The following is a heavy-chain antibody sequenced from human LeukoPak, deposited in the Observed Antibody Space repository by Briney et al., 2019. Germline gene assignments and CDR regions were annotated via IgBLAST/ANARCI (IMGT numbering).Heavy chain of an antibody. CDR1: GFTFSSYS. Sequence: GGSLRLSCAASGFTFSSYSMNWVRQAPGKGLEWVSSISSSSSYIYYADSVKGRFTISRDNAKNSLYLQMNSLRAEDTAVYYCARAPGGFDWYFDYWGQGTLVTVSS. D-gene: IGHD3-9*01. V-gene: IGHV3-21*01. CDR2: ISSSSSYI. J-gene: IGHJ4*02. CDR3: ARAPGGFDWYFDY.